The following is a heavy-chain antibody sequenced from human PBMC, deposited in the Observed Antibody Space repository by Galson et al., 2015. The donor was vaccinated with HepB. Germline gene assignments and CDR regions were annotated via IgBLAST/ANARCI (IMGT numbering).Heavy chain of an antibody. CDR2: ISSSGSTI. D-gene: IGHD6-19*01. J-gene: IGHJ4*02. Sequence: SLRLSCAASGFTFSSYSMNWVRQAPGKGLEWVSYISSSGSTIYYADSVKGRFTISRDNAKNSLYLQMNSLRAEDTAVYYCARDRMSSGWYGTFDYWGQGTLVTVSS. V-gene: IGHV3-48*04. CDR1: GFTFSSYS. CDR3: ARDRMSSGWYGTFDY.